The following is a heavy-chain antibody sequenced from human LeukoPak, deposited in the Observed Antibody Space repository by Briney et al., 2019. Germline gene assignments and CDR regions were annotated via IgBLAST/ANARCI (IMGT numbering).Heavy chain of an antibody. CDR2: INHSGST. CDR1: GGSFSGYY. J-gene: IGHJ4*02. Sequence: PSETLSLTCAVYGGSFSGYYWSWIRQPPGKGLEWIGEINHSGSTNYNPSLKSRVTISVDTSKNQFSLKLSSVTAADTAVYYCASSHNYGDYYFDYWGQGTLVTVSS. V-gene: IGHV4-34*01. CDR3: ASSHNYGDYYFDY. D-gene: IGHD4-17*01.